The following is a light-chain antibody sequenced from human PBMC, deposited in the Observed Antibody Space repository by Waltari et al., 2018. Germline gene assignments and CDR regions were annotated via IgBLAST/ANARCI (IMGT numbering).Light chain of an antibody. CDR2: RSE. CDR1: ASNIGGNL. CDR3: ASWDDSLNGHWV. V-gene: IGLV1-44*01. J-gene: IGLJ3*02. Sequence: QSVLTQPPSASGTPGQRVTIPCSGSASNIGGNLVNWYQQLPGKAPKLLIYRSEQRPSGVPDRFSASKTGTSASLAISGLQSEDEADYFGASWDDSLNGHWVFGGGTKVTVL.